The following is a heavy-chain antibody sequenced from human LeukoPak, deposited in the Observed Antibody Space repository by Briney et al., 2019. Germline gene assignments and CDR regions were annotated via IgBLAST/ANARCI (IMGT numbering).Heavy chain of an antibody. D-gene: IGHD2-15*01. Sequence: PGGPLRLSCAASGFTFSSYSMNWVRQAPGKGLEWVLSISSISIYIYYADSVKGRFTLSRDNAENSLYLQMNSLRAEDTAVYYCARDEIAARAFDYWGQGTLVTVSS. CDR2: ISSISIYI. V-gene: IGHV3-21*01. CDR3: ARDEIAARAFDY. J-gene: IGHJ4*02. CDR1: GFTFSSYS.